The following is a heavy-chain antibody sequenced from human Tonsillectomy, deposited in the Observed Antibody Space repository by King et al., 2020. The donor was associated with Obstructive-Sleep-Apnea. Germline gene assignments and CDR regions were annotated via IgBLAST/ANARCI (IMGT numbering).Heavy chain of an antibody. CDR1: GFTFSIYW. D-gene: IGHD3-22*01. CDR3: ARDRNYETTGYYYDVFDL. V-gene: IGHV3-7*03. CDR2: IRQDESRK. J-gene: IGHJ3*01. Sequence: DVQLVESGGGLVQPGGSLRLSCTASGFTFSIYWMTWVRQAPGRGLEWVANIRQDESRKYYVDSVKGRFTISRDNTKNSLYLQMNSLRADDTAVYYCARDRNYETTGYYYDVFDLWGQGTMVTVSS.